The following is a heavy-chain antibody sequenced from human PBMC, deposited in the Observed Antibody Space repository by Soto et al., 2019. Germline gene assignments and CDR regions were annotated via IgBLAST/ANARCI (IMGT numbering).Heavy chain of an antibody. J-gene: IGHJ5*02. V-gene: IGHV4-31*03. D-gene: IGHD3-10*01. CDR1: GGSISSGGYY. Sequence: SETLSLTCTVCGGSISSGGYYWSWIRQHPXKGLEWIGYIYYSGSTYYNPSLKSRVTISVDTSKNQFSLKLSSVTAADTAVYYCARGAIWFGEFPRLNRFDPWGQGTLVTVSS. CDR2: IYYSGST. CDR3: ARGAIWFGEFPRLNRFDP.